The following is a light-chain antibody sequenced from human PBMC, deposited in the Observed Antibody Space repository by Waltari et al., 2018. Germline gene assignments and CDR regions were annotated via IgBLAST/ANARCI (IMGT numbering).Light chain of an antibody. Sequence: DIQLTQSPSSLSASVGDRVTITCRASQAISNYLSWYQHKPGKAPKRLIYDASNLQSGVPSRFSGGGSGTLFTLTISSLQPEDFATYYCLRHNTAPYSFGQGTKVEIK. CDR3: LRHNTAPYS. J-gene: IGKJ2*03. V-gene: IGKV1-17*01. CDR1: QAISNY. CDR2: DAS.